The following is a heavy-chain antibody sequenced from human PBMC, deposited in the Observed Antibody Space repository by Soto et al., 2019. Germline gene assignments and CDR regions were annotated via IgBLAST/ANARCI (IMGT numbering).Heavy chain of an antibody. V-gene: IGHV3-30*03. J-gene: IGHJ4*02. CDR3: ARFWGPVTEAVDDY. D-gene: IGHD3-16*01. CDR1: GFTFSNFG. Sequence: QVQLVESGGGVVQPGRSLRLSCAASGFTFSNFGMQWVRQAPGKGLEWVASISYDGNIKYSAASVKGRFTISRDNSKIILYLHMNSLRGEDTAVYYCARFWGPVTEAVDDYWGQGTLVTVSS. CDR2: ISYDGNIK.